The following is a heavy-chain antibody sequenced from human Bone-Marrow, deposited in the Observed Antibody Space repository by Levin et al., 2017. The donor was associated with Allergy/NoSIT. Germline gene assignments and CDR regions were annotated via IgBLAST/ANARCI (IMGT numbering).Heavy chain of an antibody. CDR2: ISGSGGST. D-gene: IGHD3-16*02. J-gene: IGHJ4*02. Sequence: ETLSLTCAASGFTFSSYAMSWVRQAPGKGLEWVSAISGSGGSTYYADSVKGRFTISRDNSKNTLYLQMNSLRAEDTAVYYCAKDHMITFGGVIVKSFDYWGQGTLVTVSS. V-gene: IGHV3-23*01. CDR3: AKDHMITFGGVIVKSFDY. CDR1: GFTFSSYA.